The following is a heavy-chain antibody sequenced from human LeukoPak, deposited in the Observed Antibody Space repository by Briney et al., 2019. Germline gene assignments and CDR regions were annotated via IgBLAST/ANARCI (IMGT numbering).Heavy chain of an antibody. Sequence: ASVKVSCKASGYTFTDYSMHWVRQAPGQGLEWMGWINPNSGGTNYAQKFQGRVTMTRDTSISTAYMELSRLRSDDTAVYYCARDRRLVIGYYYYYYMDVWGKGTTVTVSS. CDR1: GYTFTDYS. J-gene: IGHJ6*03. CDR2: INPNSGGT. D-gene: IGHD3-9*01. CDR3: ARDRRLVIGYYYYYYMDV. V-gene: IGHV1-2*02.